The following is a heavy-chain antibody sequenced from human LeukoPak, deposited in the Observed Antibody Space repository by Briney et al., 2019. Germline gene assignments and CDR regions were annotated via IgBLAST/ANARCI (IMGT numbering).Heavy chain of an antibody. Sequence: GGSLRLSCAASGFTFSSYSMNWVRQAPGKGLEWVSYISSSSTIYYADSVKGRFTISRDNAKNSLYLQMNSLRAEDTAVYYCARANNFDYWGQGTLVTVSS. CDR2: ISSSSTI. CDR3: ARANNFDY. J-gene: IGHJ4*02. D-gene: IGHD4/OR15-4a*01. V-gene: IGHV3-48*04. CDR1: GFTFSSYS.